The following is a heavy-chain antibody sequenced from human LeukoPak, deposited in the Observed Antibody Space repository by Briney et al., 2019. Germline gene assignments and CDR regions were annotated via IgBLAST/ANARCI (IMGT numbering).Heavy chain of an antibody. CDR1: GFTFSSYA. CDR2: ISGSGVST. Sequence: GGSLRLSCAASGFTFSSYAMSWVRQAPGKGLEWVSGISGSGVSTYYADSVKGRFTISRDNSNNTLYLQMNSLRAEDTALYYCAKVRAHEQWLISLDYWGQGILVTVSS. CDR3: AKVRAHEQWLISLDY. J-gene: IGHJ4*02. D-gene: IGHD3-22*01. V-gene: IGHV3-23*01.